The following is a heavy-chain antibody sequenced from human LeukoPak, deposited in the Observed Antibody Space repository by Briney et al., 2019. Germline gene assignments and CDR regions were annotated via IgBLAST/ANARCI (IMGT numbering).Heavy chain of an antibody. J-gene: IGHJ3*02. CDR3: AREQEADTYYSSPDAFDI. CDR2: INPNSGGT. D-gene: IGHD6-13*01. CDR1: GYTFTGCY. Sequence: ASVKVSCKASGYTFTGCYMHWVRQAPGQGLEWMGWINPNSGGTNYAQKFQGRVTMTRDTSISTAYMELSRLRSDDTAVYYCAREQEADTYYSSPDAFDIWGQGTMVTVSS. V-gene: IGHV1-2*02.